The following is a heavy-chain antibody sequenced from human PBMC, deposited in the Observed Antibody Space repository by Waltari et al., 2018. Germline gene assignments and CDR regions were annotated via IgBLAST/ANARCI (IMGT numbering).Heavy chain of an antibody. J-gene: IGHJ5*02. V-gene: IGHV4-59*08. Sequence: QVQLQESGPGLVKPSETLSLTCTVPPGSIRSSYWSWIRLPPGKGVEWIGYIYHSGITSYNPSLKSRVTIGVDTSKNQFSLKMRSVTAADTAVYYCARTAPPYSNAAYGGWSDPWGQGTLVTVSS. D-gene: IGHD4-4*01. CDR2: IYHSGIT. CDR1: PGSIRSSY. CDR3: ARTAPPYSNAAYGGWSDP.